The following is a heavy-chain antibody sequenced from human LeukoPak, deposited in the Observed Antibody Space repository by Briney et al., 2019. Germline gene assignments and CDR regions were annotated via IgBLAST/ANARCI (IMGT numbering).Heavy chain of an antibody. V-gene: IGHV3-53*01. CDR2: IYSGGST. J-gene: IGHJ4*02. CDR1: GFTVSSNY. CDR3: ARGSHEGDYGGNPAVGDY. D-gene: IGHD4-23*01. Sequence: GGSLRLSCAASGFTVSSNYMSWVRQAPGKGLEWVSVIYSGGSTYYADSVKGRFTISRDNSKNTLYLQMNSLRAEDTAVYYCARGSHEGDYGGNPAVGDYWGQGTLVTVSS.